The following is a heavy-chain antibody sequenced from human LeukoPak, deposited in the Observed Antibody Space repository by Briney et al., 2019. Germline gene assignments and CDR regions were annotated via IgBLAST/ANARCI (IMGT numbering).Heavy chain of an antibody. CDR3: ARALYCSGGSCYSGWFDP. CDR1: GFTFSSYA. J-gene: IGHJ5*02. D-gene: IGHD2-15*01. Sequence: GGSLRLSCAAAGFTFSSYAMSWVRQAPGKGLEWVSAISGSGGSTYYADSVKGRFTISRDNSKNTLYLQMNSLRAEDTAVYYGARALYCSGGSCYSGWFDPWGQGTLVTVSS. V-gene: IGHV3-23*01. CDR2: ISGSGGST.